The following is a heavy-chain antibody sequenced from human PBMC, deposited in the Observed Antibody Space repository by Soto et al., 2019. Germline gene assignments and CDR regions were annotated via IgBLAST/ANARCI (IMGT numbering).Heavy chain of an antibody. CDR2: IHIGGGT. V-gene: IGHV3-66*01. D-gene: IGHD2-15*01. CDR1: GFTVSTNY. CDR3: ARVMPYCSGGSCHSVDY. Sequence: EVHLVESGGGLVQPGASLKLSCVVSGFTVSTNYMTWVRQAPGKGLEWVSGIHIGGGTYYADSVDGRITISRDNSENTLYLQINNLRTEDTAVYYCARVMPYCSGGSCHSVDYWGQGTLVNVSS. J-gene: IGHJ4*02.